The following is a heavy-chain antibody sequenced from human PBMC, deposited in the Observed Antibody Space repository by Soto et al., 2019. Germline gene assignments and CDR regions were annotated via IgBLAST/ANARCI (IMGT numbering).Heavy chain of an antibody. D-gene: IGHD3-16*02. CDR2: IYYSGST. Sequence: QVQLQESGPGLVKPSQTLSLTCTVSGGSISSGDYYWSWIRQPPGKGLEWIGYIYYSGSTYYNPSLKSRVTISVDTSKTQFSLKLSSVTAADTAVYYCARARDYVWGSYRSYYFDYWGQGTLVTVSS. V-gene: IGHV4-30-4*01. CDR1: GGSISSGDYY. CDR3: ARARDYVWGSYRSYYFDY. J-gene: IGHJ4*02.